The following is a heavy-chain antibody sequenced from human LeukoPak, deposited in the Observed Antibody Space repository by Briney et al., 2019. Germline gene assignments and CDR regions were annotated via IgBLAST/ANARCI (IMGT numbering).Heavy chain of an antibody. V-gene: IGHV4-34*01. CDR2: INHSGST. D-gene: IGHD3-3*01. CDR3: ARGLGRITIFGVVTYFDY. Sequence: PSETLSLTCAVYGGSFSGYYWSWIRQPPGKGLEWIGEINHSGSTNYNPSLKSRVTISADTSKNQFSLKLSSVTAADTAVYYCARGLGRITIFGVVTYFDYWGQGTLVTVSS. CDR1: GGSFSGYY. J-gene: IGHJ4*02.